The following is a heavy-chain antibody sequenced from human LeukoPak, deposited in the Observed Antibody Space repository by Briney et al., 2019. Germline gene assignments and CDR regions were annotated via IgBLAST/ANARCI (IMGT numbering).Heavy chain of an antibody. V-gene: IGHV3-7*04. J-gene: IGHJ4*02. CDR2: MKQDGSRI. Sequence: GGSLRLSCSASGFTISNCWMTWVRQARGKGLEWVANMKQDGSRIDYMNSVKGRFNIPRHYPKNSLHLQMNSLRAEDTAFYYSARNPPPGDSSGYLDYWGQGALVTVSS. CDR1: GFTISNCW. D-gene: IGHD3-22*01. CDR3: ARNPPPGDSSGYLDY.